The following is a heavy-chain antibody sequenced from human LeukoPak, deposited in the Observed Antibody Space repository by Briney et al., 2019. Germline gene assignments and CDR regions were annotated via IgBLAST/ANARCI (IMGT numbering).Heavy chain of an antibody. D-gene: IGHD3-3*01. Sequence: SETLSLTCTVSGGSISSYYWGWIRQPPGKGLEWIGYIYYSGSTNYNPSLKSRVTISVDTSKNQFSLKLSSVTAADTAVYYCARGAYDFWSGSRNWFDPWGQGTLVTVSS. J-gene: IGHJ5*02. CDR1: GGSISSYY. CDR2: IYYSGST. CDR3: ARGAYDFWSGSRNWFDP. V-gene: IGHV4-59*01.